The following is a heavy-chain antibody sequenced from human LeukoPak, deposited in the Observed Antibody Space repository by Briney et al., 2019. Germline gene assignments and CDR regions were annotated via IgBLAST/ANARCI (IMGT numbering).Heavy chain of an antibody. Sequence: KPSETLSLTCTVSGGSISSYYWSSIRQPPGKGLEWIGYIYYSGSTNYNPSLKSRVTISVDTSKNQFSLKLSSVTAADTAVYYCARGDPYSYGAPSLDYWGQGTLVTVSS. CDR1: GGSISSYY. D-gene: IGHD5-18*01. CDR2: IYYSGST. CDR3: ARGDPYSYGAPSLDY. J-gene: IGHJ4*02. V-gene: IGHV4-59*01.